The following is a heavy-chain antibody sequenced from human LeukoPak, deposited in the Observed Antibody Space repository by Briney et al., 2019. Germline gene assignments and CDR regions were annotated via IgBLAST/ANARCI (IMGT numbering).Heavy chain of an antibody. J-gene: IGHJ4*02. D-gene: IGHD1-26*01. Sequence: GGSLRLSCAASGFTFSSYGMHWVRQAPGKGLEWVAVISYDGSNKYYADSEKGRFTISRDNSKNTLYLQMNSLRAKDTAVYYCAKDLPRVGAITDWGQGTLVTVSS. CDR2: ISYDGSNK. CDR3: AKDLPRVGAITD. V-gene: IGHV3-30*18. CDR1: GFTFSSYG.